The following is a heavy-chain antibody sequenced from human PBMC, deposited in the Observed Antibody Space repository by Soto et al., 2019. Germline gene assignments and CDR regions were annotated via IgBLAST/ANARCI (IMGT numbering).Heavy chain of an antibody. Sequence: QVQLVQSGAEVKKPGSSVKVSCKASGGSFRREAINWVRQAPGQGPEWMGGILPFFNTADYAQKFQGRVTLTADVSTSTVYRELGSLRLEDTAVYYCASGHESGGHSDAFDVWGQGTMGIVSS. J-gene: IGHJ3*01. CDR3: ASGHESGGHSDAFDV. D-gene: IGHD2-8*02. V-gene: IGHV1-69*12. CDR2: ILPFFNTA. CDR1: GGSFRREA.